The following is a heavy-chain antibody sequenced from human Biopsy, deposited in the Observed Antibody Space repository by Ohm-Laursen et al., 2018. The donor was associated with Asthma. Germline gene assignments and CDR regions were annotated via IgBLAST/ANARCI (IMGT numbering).Heavy chain of an antibody. D-gene: IGHD1-7*01. V-gene: IGHV4-34*01. CDR3: ARGPELDV. CDR2: TNERGVS. CDR1: PGSFSGFF. J-gene: IGHJ6*02. Sequence: TLSLTCDVYPGSFSGFFWTWIRQSPGKGLEWIGETNERGVSNNNPSLKSRVIISIDTYWNRVSLKLTSVTAADTAVYYCARGPELDVWGQGTTVTVSS.